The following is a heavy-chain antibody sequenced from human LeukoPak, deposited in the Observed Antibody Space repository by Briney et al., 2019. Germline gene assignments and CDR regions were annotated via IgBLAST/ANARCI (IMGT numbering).Heavy chain of an antibody. CDR1: GGSISLYY. D-gene: IGHD6-19*01. CDR2: IYYSGST. CDR3: ARDRGSGWSVDY. V-gene: IGHV4-59*12. Sequence: SETLSLTCSVSGGSISLYYWSWIRQPPGKGLEWIGHIYYSGSTNYNPSLKSRLTISVDTSRQQFSLKLNSVTAADTAVYYCARDRGSGWSVDYWGQGTLVTVSS. J-gene: IGHJ4*02.